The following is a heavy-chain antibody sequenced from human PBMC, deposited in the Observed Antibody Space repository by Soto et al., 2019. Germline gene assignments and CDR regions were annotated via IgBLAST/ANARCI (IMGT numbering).Heavy chain of an antibody. J-gene: IGHJ6*02. Sequence: SETLSLTCTVSGGSVSSGSFYWSWIRRPPGKGLEWIGYFYDSGSTNYNPSLRSRVTMSVDTSKDQFSLKLSSVTAADTAVYYCAASAPPATNYYYAMDVWGQGTTVTVSS. D-gene: IGHD5-12*01. CDR1: GGSVSSGSFY. CDR2: FYDSGST. V-gene: IGHV4-61*01. CDR3: AASAPPATNYYYAMDV.